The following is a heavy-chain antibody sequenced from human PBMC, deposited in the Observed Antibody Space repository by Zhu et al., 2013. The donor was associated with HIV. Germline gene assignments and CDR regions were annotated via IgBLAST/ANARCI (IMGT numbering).Heavy chain of an antibody. CDR1: GGSISSGDYY. D-gene: IGHD3-22*01. J-gene: IGHJ3*02. V-gene: IGHV4-30-4*01. Sequence: QVQLQESGPGLVKPSQTLSLTCTVSGGSISSGDYYWSWIRQPPGKGLEWIGYIYYSGSTYYNPSLKSRVTISVDTSKNQFSLKLSSVTAADTAVYYCARAAYYYDSSGYEDDAFDIWGQGTMVTVSS. CDR2: IYYSGST. CDR3: ARAAYYYDSSGYEDDAFDI.